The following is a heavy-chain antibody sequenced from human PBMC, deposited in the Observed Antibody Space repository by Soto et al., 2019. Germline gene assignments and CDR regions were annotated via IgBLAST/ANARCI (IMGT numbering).Heavy chain of an antibody. J-gene: IGHJ6*02. V-gene: IGHV1-8*01. Sequence: QVQLVQSGAEVKKPGASVKVSCKASGYTFTSYDINWVRQATGQGLEWMGWMNPNSGNTGYAQKFQGRVTMTRNTSISTAYMELSSLRSEDTAVYYCVRHPGIAAAGDGYYYYGMDVWGQGTTVTVSS. CDR3: VRHPGIAAAGDGYYYYGMDV. CDR1: GYTFTSYD. CDR2: MNPNSGNT. D-gene: IGHD6-13*01.